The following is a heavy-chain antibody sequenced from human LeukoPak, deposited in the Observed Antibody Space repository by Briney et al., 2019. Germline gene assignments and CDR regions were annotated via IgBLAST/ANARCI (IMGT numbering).Heavy chain of an antibody. J-gene: IGHJ6*02. V-gene: IGHV1-69*05. CDR2: IIPIFGTA. CDR1: GGTFSSYA. D-gene: IGHD2-15*01. Sequence: SVKVSCKASGGTFSSYAISWVRQAPGQGLEWMGGIIPIFGTANYAQKLQGRVTMTTDTSTSTAYMELRSLRSDDTAVYYCARDPSGFEDYYYGMDVWGQGTTVTVSS. CDR3: ARDPSGFEDYYYGMDV.